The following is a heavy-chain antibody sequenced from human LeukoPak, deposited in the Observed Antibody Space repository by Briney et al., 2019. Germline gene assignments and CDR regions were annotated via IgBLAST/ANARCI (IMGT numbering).Heavy chain of an antibody. V-gene: IGHV4-39*01. J-gene: IGHJ5*02. CDR2: IYNSGST. D-gene: IGHD2-2*01. Sequence: SETLSLTCTVSGGSISSSSYYWGWIRQPPGKGREWIGNIYNSGSTYYNPSLKSRVTISVTTSKNQFSLKLSSVTAADTAVYYCARGPDIVVGGSWFDPWGQGTLVTVSS. CDR3: ARGPDIVVGGSWFDP. CDR1: GGSISSSSYY.